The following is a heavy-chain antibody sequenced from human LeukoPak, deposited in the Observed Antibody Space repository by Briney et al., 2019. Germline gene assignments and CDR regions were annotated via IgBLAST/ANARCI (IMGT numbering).Heavy chain of an antibody. CDR1: GYTFTSYG. D-gene: IGHD3-10*01. CDR3: ARLKAGEAGITMVRGGHKGDAFDI. V-gene: IGHV1-18*01. CDR2: ISAYNGNT. Sequence: GASVKVSCKASGYTFTSYGISWVRQAPGQGLEWMGWISAYNGNTNYAQKLQGRVTMTTDTSTSTAYMELRSLRSDDTAVYYCARLKAGEAGITMVRGGHKGDAFDIWGQGTMVTVSS. J-gene: IGHJ3*02.